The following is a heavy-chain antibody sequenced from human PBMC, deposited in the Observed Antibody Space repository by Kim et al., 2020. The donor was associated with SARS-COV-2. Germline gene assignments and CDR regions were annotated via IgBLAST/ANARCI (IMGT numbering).Heavy chain of an antibody. Sequence: GGSLRLSCAASGFTFSSYAMSWVRQAPGKGLEWVSAISGSGGSTYYADSVKGRFTISRDNSKNTLYLQMNSLRAEDTAVYYCAKLVSSGYSYAQVYWGQGTLVNVSS. V-gene: IGHV3-23*01. J-gene: IGHJ4*02. CDR2: ISGSGGST. CDR1: GFTFSSYA. CDR3: AKLVSSGYSYAQVY. D-gene: IGHD3-22*01.